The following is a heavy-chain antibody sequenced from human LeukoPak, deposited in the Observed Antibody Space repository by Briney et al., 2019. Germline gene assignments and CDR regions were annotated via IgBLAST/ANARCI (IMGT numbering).Heavy chain of an antibody. V-gene: IGHV4-34*01. CDR2: INHSGST. Sequence: SETLSLTCAVYGGSFSGYYWGWIRQPPGKGLEWIGEINHSGSTNYNPSLKSRVTISVDTSKNQFSLKLSSVTAADTAVYYCARRKSYCSGGSCYFDYWGQGTLVTVSS. CDR3: ARRKSYCSGGSCYFDY. CDR1: GGSFSGYY. D-gene: IGHD2-15*01. J-gene: IGHJ4*02.